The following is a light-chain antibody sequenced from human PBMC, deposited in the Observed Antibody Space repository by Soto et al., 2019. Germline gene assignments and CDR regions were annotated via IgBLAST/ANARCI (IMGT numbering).Light chain of an antibody. Sequence: EVVMTQSPATLSVSPGERATLSCRASQSVGTNLAWYQHKPGHTPRLLIHGASTRATAIPARFDGSGSGTEFPLTISSLQSEDFAVYYCQHYNNWPWTFGQGTKVEIK. CDR1: QSVGTN. CDR3: QHYNNWPWT. J-gene: IGKJ1*01. V-gene: IGKV3-15*01. CDR2: GAS.